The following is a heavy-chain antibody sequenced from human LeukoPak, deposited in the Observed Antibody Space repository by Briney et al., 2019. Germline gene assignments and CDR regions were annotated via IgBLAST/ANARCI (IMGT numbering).Heavy chain of an antibody. CDR1: GLTFSSYG. J-gene: IGHJ4*02. Sequence: GGSLRLSCAASGLTFSSYGMHWVRQAPGKGLEWVAFIRYDGSNKYYADSVKGRFTISRDNSKNTLYLQMNSLRAEDAAVYYCAKDTRGDYGWDFDYWGQGTLVTVSS. V-gene: IGHV3-30*02. CDR2: IRYDGSNK. CDR3: AKDTRGDYGWDFDY. D-gene: IGHD3-10*01.